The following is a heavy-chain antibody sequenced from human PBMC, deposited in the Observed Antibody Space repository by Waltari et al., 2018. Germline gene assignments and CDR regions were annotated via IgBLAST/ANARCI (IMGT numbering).Heavy chain of an antibody. Sequence: QMELQESGPRLVKPSETLSLTCNVSGDSISGSRNYWAWLRQPPGKNLQWIGSIYYSGTTYYNPAPKGRFANSVDTSRNQFFLNVNSVTAADTGIYYCARQLRFVDWIPRYFDSWGRGTLATVSS. CDR2: IYYSGTT. V-gene: IGHV4-39*01. J-gene: IGHJ4*02. D-gene: IGHD3-3*01. CDR3: ARQLRFVDWIPRYFDS. CDR1: GDSISGSRNY.